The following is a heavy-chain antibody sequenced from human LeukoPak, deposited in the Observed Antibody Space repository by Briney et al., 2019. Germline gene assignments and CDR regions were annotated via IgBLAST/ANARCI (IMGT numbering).Heavy chain of an antibody. CDR3: ARGRNTARYCSSTSCRYYFDY. Sequence: SETLSLTCTVSGGSISSYYWSWIRQPPGKGLEWIGYIYYSGSTNYNPSLKSRVTISLDTSKNQFSLKLSSVTAADTAVYYCARGRNTARYCSSTSCRYYFDYWGQGTLVTVSS. CDR2: IYYSGST. V-gene: IGHV4-59*01. CDR1: GGSISSYY. J-gene: IGHJ4*02. D-gene: IGHD2-2*01.